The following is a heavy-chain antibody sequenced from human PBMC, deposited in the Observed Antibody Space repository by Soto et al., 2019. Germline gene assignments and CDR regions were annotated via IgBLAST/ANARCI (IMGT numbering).Heavy chain of an antibody. CDR2: ISYDGSNK. CDR3: ARDVPYYYDSSGYPPY. CDR1: GFTFSSYA. Sequence: GGSLRLSCAASGFTFSSYAMHWVRQAPGKGLEWVAVISYDGSNKYYADSVKGRFTISRDNSKNTLYLQMNSLRAEDTAVYYCARDVPYYYDSSGYPPYWGQGTLVTVSS. V-gene: IGHV3-30-3*01. D-gene: IGHD3-22*01. J-gene: IGHJ4*02.